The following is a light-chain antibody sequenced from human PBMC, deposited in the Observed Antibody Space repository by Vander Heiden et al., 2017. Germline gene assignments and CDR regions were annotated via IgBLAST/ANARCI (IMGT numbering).Light chain of an antibody. J-gene: IGLJ2*01. CDR3: QSYDSSLSGSV. Sequence: QSVLTQPPSVSGAPGQRVTISCTGRSSNIGAGYDVHWYRQLPGAAPKVLIYRNHKRPSGVPDRFSGSKSGTSASLAITGLQAEDEADYYCQSYDSSLSGSVFGGGTKLTVL. V-gene: IGLV1-40*01. CDR1: SSNIGAGYD. CDR2: RNH.